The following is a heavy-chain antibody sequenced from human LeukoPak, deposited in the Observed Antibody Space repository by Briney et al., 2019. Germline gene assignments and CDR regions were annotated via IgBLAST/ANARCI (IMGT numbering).Heavy chain of an antibody. CDR3: ARDRGGSYYGDAFDI. V-gene: IGHV4-39*07. J-gene: IGHJ3*02. CDR1: GGSISSSSYY. Sequence: SETLSLTCTVSGGSISSSSYYWGWIRQPPGKGLEWIGSIYYSGSTYYNPSLKSRVTISVDTSKNQFSLKLSSVTAADTAVYYCARDRGGSYYGDAFDIWGQGTMVTVSS. D-gene: IGHD1-26*01. CDR2: IYYSGST.